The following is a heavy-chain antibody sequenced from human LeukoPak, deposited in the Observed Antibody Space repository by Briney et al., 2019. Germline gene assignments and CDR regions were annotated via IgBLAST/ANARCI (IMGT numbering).Heavy chain of an antibody. CDR3: ARDRGIDYCGSGSYYRHYYYYMDV. D-gene: IGHD3-10*01. J-gene: IGHJ6*03. V-gene: IGHV1-2*02. Sequence: ASVKVSFKASGYTFTGYYMHWVRQAPGQGLEWMGWINPNSGGTNYAQKFQGRVTMTRDTSISTAYMELSRLRSDDTAVYYCARDRGIDYCGSGSYYRHYYYYMDVWGKGTTVTVSS. CDR1: GYTFTGYY. CDR2: INPNSGGT.